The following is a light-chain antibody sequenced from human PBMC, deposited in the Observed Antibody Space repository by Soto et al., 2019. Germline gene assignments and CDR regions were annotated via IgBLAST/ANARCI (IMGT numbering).Light chain of an antibody. V-gene: IGLV1-47*02. J-gene: IGLJ1*01. Sequence: QSVLTQPPSASGTRGQRVTISCSGSSSNIGANYVYWYQHLPGTAPKLLIHSNNQRPSGVPDRFSGSKSGTSASLAISGLRSDDAADYYCAAWDDSLSCYVFGTGTKVTVL. CDR2: SNN. CDR1: SSNIGANY. CDR3: AAWDDSLSCYV.